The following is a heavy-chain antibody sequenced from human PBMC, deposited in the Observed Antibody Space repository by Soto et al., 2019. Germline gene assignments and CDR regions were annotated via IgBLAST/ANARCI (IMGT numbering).Heavy chain of an antibody. CDR1: GFTFSSYA. V-gene: IGHV3-23*01. CDR2: ISGSGANT. Sequence: EVQLLDSGGGLVQPGGSLRLSCAASGFTFSSYAMSWVRQAPGKGLGWVSAISGSGANTYYADSVKGRFTISRDNSKNTLYLQMNSLRAEDSAMYYCVRERRGYSYADSWGQGTLVTVSS. D-gene: IGHD5-18*01. J-gene: IGHJ4*02. CDR3: VRERRGYSYADS.